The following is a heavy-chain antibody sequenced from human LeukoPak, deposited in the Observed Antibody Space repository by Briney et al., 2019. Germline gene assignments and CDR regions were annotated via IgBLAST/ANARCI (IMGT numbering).Heavy chain of an antibody. D-gene: IGHD1-26*01. Sequence: GGSLRLSCAASGFTFSSYAMHWVRQAPGKGLEWVAVISYDGSNKYYADSVKGRFTISRDNSKNTLYLQMNSLRAEDTAVYYCARDSGSFDYWGQGTLVTVSS. CDR3: ARDSGSFDY. CDR2: ISYDGSNK. V-gene: IGHV3-30-3*01. CDR1: GFTFSSYA. J-gene: IGHJ4*02.